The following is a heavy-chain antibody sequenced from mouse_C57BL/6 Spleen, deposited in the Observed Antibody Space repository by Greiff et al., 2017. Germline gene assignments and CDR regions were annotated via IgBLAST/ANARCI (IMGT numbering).Heavy chain of an antibody. CDR2: INPNNGGT. J-gene: IGHJ2*01. V-gene: IGHV1-26*01. CDR1: GYTFTDYY. D-gene: IGHD1-1*01. Sequence: EVQLQQSGPELVKPGASVKISCKASGYTFTDYYMNWVKQSHGKSLEWIGDINPNNGGTSYNQKFKGKAKLTVDKSSSTAYMELRSLTSEDSAVYYCARCLYYYGSSYDYFDYWGQGTTLTVSS. CDR3: ARCLYYYGSSYDYFDY.